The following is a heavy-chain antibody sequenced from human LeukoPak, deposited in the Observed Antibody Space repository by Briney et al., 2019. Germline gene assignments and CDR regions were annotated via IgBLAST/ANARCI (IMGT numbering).Heavy chain of an antibody. CDR2: IYHSGST. Sequence: SETLSLTCAVSGGSISSSNWWSWVRQPPGKGLEWIGEIYHSGSTNYNPSLKSRVTISVDTSKNQFSLKLSSVTAADTAVYYCARGEYSGWLWSDNWFDPWGQGTLVTVSS. CDR1: GGSISSSNW. V-gene: IGHV4-4*02. CDR3: ARGEYSGWLWSDNWFDP. D-gene: IGHD6-19*01. J-gene: IGHJ5*02.